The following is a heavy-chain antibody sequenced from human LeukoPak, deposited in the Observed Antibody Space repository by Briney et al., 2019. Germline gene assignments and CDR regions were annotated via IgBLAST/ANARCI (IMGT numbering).Heavy chain of an antibody. CDR2: INHSGST. V-gene: IGHV4-34*01. CDR1: GGSFSGYY. D-gene: IGHD3-10*01. CDR3: AREGLAWAVRGVIIPRAFDY. J-gene: IGHJ4*02. Sequence: SETLSLTCAVYGGSFSGYYWSWIRQPPGKGLEWIGEINHSGSTSYNPSLKSRVTISVDTSKNQFSLKLSSVTAADTAVYYCAREGLAWAVRGVIIPRAFDYWGQGTLVTVSS.